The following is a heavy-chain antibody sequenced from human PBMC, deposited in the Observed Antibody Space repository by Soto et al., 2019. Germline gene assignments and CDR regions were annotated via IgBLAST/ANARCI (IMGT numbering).Heavy chain of an antibody. Sequence: GASLKISCKGSGYSFTSYWIGWVRQMPGKGLEWMGIIYPGDSDTRYSPSFQGQVTISADKSISTAYLQWSSLKASDTAMYYCARHPHYYDSSGYPTYYYYYGMDVWGQGTTVTVSS. CDR3: ARHPHYYDSSGYPTYYYYYGMDV. CDR2: IYPGDSDT. D-gene: IGHD3-22*01. V-gene: IGHV5-51*01. CDR1: GYSFTSYW. J-gene: IGHJ6*02.